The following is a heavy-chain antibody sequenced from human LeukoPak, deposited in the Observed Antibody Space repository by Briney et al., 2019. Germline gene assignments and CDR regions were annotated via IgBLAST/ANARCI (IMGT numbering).Heavy chain of an antibody. CDR3: ARGAVTMVRGVITKIHYYYYGMDV. D-gene: IGHD3-10*01. J-gene: IGHJ6*02. V-gene: IGHV3-21*01. CDR2: ISSSSSYI. CDR1: GFTFSSYS. Sequence: AGGSLRLSCAASGFTFSSYSMNWVRQAPGKGLEWVSSISSSSSYIYYADSVKGRFTISRDNAKNSLYLQMNSLRAEDTAVYYCARGAVTMVRGVITKIHYYYYGMDVWGQGTTVTVSS.